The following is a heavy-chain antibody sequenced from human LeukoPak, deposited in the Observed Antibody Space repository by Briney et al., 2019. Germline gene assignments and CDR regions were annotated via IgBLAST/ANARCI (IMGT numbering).Heavy chain of an antibody. CDR2: ISAYNGNT. CDR1: GYTFVTYG. V-gene: IGHV1-18*01. Sequence: ASVKVSCKASGYTFVTYGISWVRQAPGQGLEWMGWISAYNGNTNYAQKVQGRVTMTTDTSTSTAYMELRSLESDDTGVYYWAKDGYSYGYAIIDYWVQGTLVTVSS. CDR3: AKDGYSYGYAIIDY. J-gene: IGHJ4*02. D-gene: IGHD5-18*01.